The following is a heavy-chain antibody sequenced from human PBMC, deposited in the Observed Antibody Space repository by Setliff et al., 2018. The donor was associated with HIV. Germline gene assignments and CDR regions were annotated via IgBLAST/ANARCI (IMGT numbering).Heavy chain of an antibody. CDR2: IYHSGST. Sequence: SETLSLTCAVSGGSISSTNWWNWVRQPPGKGLEWIGEIYHSGSTNYNPSLKSRLTISVDKSKAQLSLKLTSVTAADTALYYCARGGGYYKLDYWGRGTLVTVSS. D-gene: IGHD3-10*01. CDR3: ARGGGYYKLDY. V-gene: IGHV4-4*02. J-gene: IGHJ4*02. CDR1: GGSISSTNW.